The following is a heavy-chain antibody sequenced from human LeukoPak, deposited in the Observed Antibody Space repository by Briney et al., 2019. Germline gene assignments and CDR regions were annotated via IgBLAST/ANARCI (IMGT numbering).Heavy chain of an antibody. CDR2: ISSSSSYI. CDR1: GFTFSSYS. D-gene: IGHD6-19*01. CDR3: ARGTYSSGWSDTLDY. J-gene: IGHJ4*02. V-gene: IGHV3-21*01. Sequence: PGGSLRLSCAASGFTFSSYSMNWVRQAPGKGLEWVSSISSSSSYIYYADSVKGRFTISRDNAKNSLYLQMNSLRAEDTAVYYCARGTYSSGWSDTLDYWGQGTLVTVSS.